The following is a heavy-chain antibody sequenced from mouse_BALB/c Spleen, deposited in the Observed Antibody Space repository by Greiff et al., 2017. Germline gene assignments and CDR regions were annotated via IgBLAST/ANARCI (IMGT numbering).Heavy chain of an antibody. J-gene: IGHJ4*01. V-gene: IGHV5-6*01. CDR1: GFTFSSYG. CDR2: ISSGGSYT. CDR3: ARHTTVVATEAMDY. Sequence: EVKLVESGGDLVKPGGSLKLSCAASGFTFSSYGMSWVRQTPDKRLEWVATISSGGSYTYYPDSVKGRFTISRDNAKNTLYLQMSSLKSEDTAMYYCARHTTVVATEAMDYWGQGTSVTVSS. D-gene: IGHD1-1*01.